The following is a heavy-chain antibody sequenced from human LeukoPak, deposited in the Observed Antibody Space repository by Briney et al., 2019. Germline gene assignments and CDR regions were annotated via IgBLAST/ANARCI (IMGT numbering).Heavy chain of an antibody. CDR3: ARERVVVVAANFDY. D-gene: IGHD2-15*01. Sequence: ASVKVSCKASGYTFTGYYMHWVRQAPGQGLEWMGWINPNSGGTNYAQKFQGRVTVTRDTSISTAYMELSRLRSDDTAVYYCARERVVVVAANFDYWGQGTLVTVSS. J-gene: IGHJ4*02. V-gene: IGHV1-2*02. CDR2: INPNSGGT. CDR1: GYTFTGYY.